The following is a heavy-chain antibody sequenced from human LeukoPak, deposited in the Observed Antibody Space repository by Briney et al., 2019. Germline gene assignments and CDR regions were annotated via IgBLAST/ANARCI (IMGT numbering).Heavy chain of an antibody. CDR2: NSAYNGNT. CDR1: GYTFTSYG. V-gene: IGHV1-18*01. D-gene: IGHD2-21*02. CDR3: ARGLRAYCGGDCYPFDY. J-gene: IGHJ4*02. Sequence: ASVKVSCKASGYTFTSYGISWVRQAPGQGLEWMGWNSAYNGNTNYAQKLQGRVTMTTDTSTSTAYMELRSLRSDDTAVYYCARGLRAYCGGDCYPFDYWGQGTLVTVSS.